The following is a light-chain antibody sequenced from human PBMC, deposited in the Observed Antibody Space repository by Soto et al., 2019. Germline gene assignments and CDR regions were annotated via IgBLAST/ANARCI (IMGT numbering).Light chain of an antibody. CDR1: QSLQYSNGYNY. J-gene: IGKJ5*01. V-gene: IGKV2-28*01. CDR3: FQGLQTPPIT. CDR2: LGS. Sequence: DIVLTQSPLSLPVIPGEPASISCRSSQSLQYSNGYNYLDWYFQKPGQSPQLLISLGSTRASGVSDRFSGSGSGTDFTLKISRVEADDVGVYYCFQGLQTPPITFGQGTRLDIK.